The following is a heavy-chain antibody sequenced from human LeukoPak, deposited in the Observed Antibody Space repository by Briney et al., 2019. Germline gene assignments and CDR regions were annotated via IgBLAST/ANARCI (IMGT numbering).Heavy chain of an antibody. V-gene: IGHV1-24*01. CDR3: ATGLISSGWLFDY. Sequence: ASGKVSCKVSGYTLTELSMHWVRQAPGKGLEWMGGFDPEDGETIYAQKFQGRVTMTEDTSTDTAYMELSSLRSEDTAVYYCATGLISSGWLFDYWGQGTLVTVSS. CDR1: GYTLTELS. D-gene: IGHD6-19*01. J-gene: IGHJ4*02. CDR2: FDPEDGET.